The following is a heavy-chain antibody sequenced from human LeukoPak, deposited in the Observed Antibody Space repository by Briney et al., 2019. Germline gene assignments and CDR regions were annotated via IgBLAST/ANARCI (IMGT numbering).Heavy chain of an antibody. CDR2: IYYSGST. CDR3: ARHERLYNWFDP. D-gene: IGHD2-15*01. Sequence: SETLSLTCTVAGGSISSSSYYLGWIRQPPGKGLEWIGSIYYSGSTYYNPSLKSRVTISVDTSKNQFSLKLSSVTAADTAVYYCARHERLYNWFDPWGQGTLVTVSS. V-gene: IGHV4-39*01. J-gene: IGHJ5*02. CDR1: GGSISSSSYY.